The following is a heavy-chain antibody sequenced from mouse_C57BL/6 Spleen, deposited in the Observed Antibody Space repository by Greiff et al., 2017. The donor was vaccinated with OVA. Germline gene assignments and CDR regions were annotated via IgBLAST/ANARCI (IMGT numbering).Heavy chain of an antibody. D-gene: IGHD1-1*01. Sequence: VKLVESGPGLVAPSQSLSITCTVSGFSLTSYAISWVRQPPGKGLEWLGVIWTGGGTNYNSAHKSRLSISKDNSQSQVFLKMNSLQTDDTARYYCARNSLLYGSSFYWYFDVWGTGTTVTVSS. CDR3: ARNSLLYGSSFYWYFDV. V-gene: IGHV2-9-1*01. J-gene: IGHJ1*03. CDR1: GFSLTSYA. CDR2: IWTGGGT.